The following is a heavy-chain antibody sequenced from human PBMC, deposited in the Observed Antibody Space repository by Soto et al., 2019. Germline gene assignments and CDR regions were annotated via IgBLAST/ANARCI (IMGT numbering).Heavy chain of an antibody. D-gene: IGHD5-18*01. J-gene: IGHJ5*02. CDR3: AREVDTAMGYNWFDP. CDR1: GGSISSYY. CDR2: IYYSGST. V-gene: IGHV4-59*12. Sequence: PSETLSLTCTVSGGSISSYYGSWIRQPPGKGLEWIGYIYYSGSTNYNPSLKSRVTISVDTSKNQFSLKLSSVTAADTAVYYCAREVDTAMGYNWFDPWGQGTLVTVSS.